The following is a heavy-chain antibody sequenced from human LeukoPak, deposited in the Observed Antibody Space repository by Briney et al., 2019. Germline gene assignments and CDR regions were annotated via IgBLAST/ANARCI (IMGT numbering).Heavy chain of an antibody. D-gene: IGHD2-2*01. CDR2: ISKTGST. V-gene: IGHV4-61*02. CDR3: ARVGQLAFDY. CDR1: SGSISSGSYY. Sequence: SETLSLTCTVSSGSISSGSYYWSWIRQPAGKELEWIGRISKTGSTSYNPSLMSRVTMSVDTSNNQFSLKLSSVTAADTAVYYCARVGQLAFDYWGQGTLVTVSS. J-gene: IGHJ4*02.